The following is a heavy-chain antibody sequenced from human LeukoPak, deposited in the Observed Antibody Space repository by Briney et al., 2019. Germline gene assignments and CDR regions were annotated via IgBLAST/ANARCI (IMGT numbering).Heavy chain of an antibody. Sequence: SETLSLTCTVSGGSISGYYWNWIRQSPGKGLEWIEHVYYSGNTRYNPSFKSRVTISMDTSKSQFSLELSSVTAAETALYYCARTPFNSNISGWTFDIWGQGTMVTVSS. D-gene: IGHD3-22*01. CDR2: VYYSGNT. J-gene: IGHJ3*02. V-gene: IGHV4-59*08. CDR1: GGSISGYY. CDR3: ARTPFNSNISGWTFDI.